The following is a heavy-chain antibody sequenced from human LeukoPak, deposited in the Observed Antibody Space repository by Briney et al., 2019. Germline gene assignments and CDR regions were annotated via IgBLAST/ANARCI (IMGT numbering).Heavy chain of an antibody. V-gene: IGHV3-21*01. CDR1: GFTFSSYS. CDR2: ISSSSSYI. D-gene: IGHD5-12*01. Sequence: GSLRLSCAASGFTFSSYSMNWVRQAPGKGLEWVSSISSSSSYIYYADSVKGRFTISRDNAKNSLYLQMNSLRAEDTAVYYCARGGYSGYDFDYWGQGTLVTVSS. J-gene: IGHJ4*02. CDR3: ARGGYSGYDFDY.